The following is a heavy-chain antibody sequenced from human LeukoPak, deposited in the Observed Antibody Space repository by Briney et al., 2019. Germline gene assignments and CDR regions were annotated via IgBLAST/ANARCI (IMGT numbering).Heavy chain of an antibody. CDR2: INHSGST. D-gene: IGHD3-3*01. CDR1: GGSFSGYY. V-gene: IGHV4-34*01. CDR3: ARKGTIHHIFDY. J-gene: IGHJ4*02. Sequence: PSETLSLTCAVYGGSFSGYYWSWIRQPPGKGLEWIGEINHSGSTNYNPSLKSRVTISVDTSKNQFSLKLTSVTAADTAVYYCARKGTIHHIFDYWGQGTLVTVSS.